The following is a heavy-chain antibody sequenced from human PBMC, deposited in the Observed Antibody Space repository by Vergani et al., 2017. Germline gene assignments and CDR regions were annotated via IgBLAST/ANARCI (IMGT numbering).Heavy chain of an antibody. Sequence: QVQLVQSGSEVKKPGASVKVSCRASGYTFTNYALNWVRQAPGQGLEWMGWINSNSGNPTYAQGFKGRFVFSLDSSVSTSYLQINSLQPEDTAVYYCVRTRSESCTGGSCYSGWFDPWGQGTLVTVSS. CDR1: GYTFTNYA. CDR3: VRTRSESCTGGSCYSGWFDP. CDR2: INSNSGNP. V-gene: IGHV7-4-1*02. D-gene: IGHD2-15*01. J-gene: IGHJ5*02.